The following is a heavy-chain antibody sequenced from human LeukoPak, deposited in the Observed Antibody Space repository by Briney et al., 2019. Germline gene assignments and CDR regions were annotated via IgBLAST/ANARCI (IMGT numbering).Heavy chain of an antibody. V-gene: IGHV4-61*02. CDR1: GGSISSGSYY. J-gene: IGHJ5*02. D-gene: IGHD2-8*01. CDR2: IYTSGST. Sequence: PSQTLSLACTVSGGSISSGSYYWSWIRQPAGKGLEWIGRIYTSGSTNYNPSLKSRVTISVDTSENQFSLKLSSVTAADTAVYYCARESQSSMLYVGQLKLWFDPWGQGTLVTVSS. CDR3: ARESQSSMLYVGQLKLWFDP.